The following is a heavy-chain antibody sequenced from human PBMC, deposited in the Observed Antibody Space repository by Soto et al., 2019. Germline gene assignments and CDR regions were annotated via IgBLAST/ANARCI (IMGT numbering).Heavy chain of an antibody. Sequence: GASVKVSCKASGYTFTSYGISWVRQAPGQGLEWMGWISAYNGNTNYAQKLQGRVTMTTDTSTSTAYMELRSLRSDDTAVYYCARAPRYYDFWSGYSDDAFDIWGQGTMVTVSS. CDR2: ISAYNGNT. V-gene: IGHV1-18*01. D-gene: IGHD3-3*01. J-gene: IGHJ3*02. CDR3: ARAPRYYDFWSGYSDDAFDI. CDR1: GYTFTSYG.